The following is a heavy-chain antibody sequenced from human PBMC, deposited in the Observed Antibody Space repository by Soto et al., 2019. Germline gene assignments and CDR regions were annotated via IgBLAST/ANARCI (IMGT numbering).Heavy chain of an antibody. CDR3: ARHYSYCSSTSCRNDAFDI. CDR1: GGSISSYY. Sequence: PSETLYLTCTVSGGSISSYYWSWIRQPPGKGLEWIGYIYYSGSTNYNPSLKSRVTISVDTSKNQFSLKLSSVTAADTAVYFCARHYSYCSSTSCRNDAFDIWAQGTMVPVSS. J-gene: IGHJ3*02. CDR2: IYYSGST. D-gene: IGHD2-2*01. V-gene: IGHV4-59*08.